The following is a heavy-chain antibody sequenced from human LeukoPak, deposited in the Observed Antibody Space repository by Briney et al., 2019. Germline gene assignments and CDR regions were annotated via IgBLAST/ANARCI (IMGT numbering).Heavy chain of an antibody. Sequence: GGSLRLSCAASGFTFSSYAMSWVRQAPGKGLEWVSYISSGGGTIYYADSVKGRFTISRDNAENSVYLEMNSLRAEDTAVYYCARDGAYGGIWFDYWGQGTLVTVSS. CDR2: ISSGGGTI. D-gene: IGHD5-12*01. CDR3: ARDGAYGGIWFDY. J-gene: IGHJ4*02. CDR1: GFTFSSYA. V-gene: IGHV3-48*03.